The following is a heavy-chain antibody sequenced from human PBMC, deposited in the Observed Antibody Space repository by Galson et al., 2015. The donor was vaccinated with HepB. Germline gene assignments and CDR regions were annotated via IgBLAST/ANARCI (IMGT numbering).Heavy chain of an antibody. CDR2: ISWNSGSI. V-gene: IGHV3-9*01. CDR1: GFTFDDYA. Sequence: SLRLSCAASGFTFDDYAMHWVRQAPGKGLEWVSGISWNSGSIGYADSVKGRFTISRDNAKNSLYLQMNSLRAEDTALYYCAKDKGGGGQLVPRVDYWGQGTLVTVSS. D-gene: IGHD6-6*01. CDR3: AKDKGGGGQLVPRVDY. J-gene: IGHJ4*02.